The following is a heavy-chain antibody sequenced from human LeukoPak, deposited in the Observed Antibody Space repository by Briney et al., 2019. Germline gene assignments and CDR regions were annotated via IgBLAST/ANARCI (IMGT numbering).Heavy chain of an antibody. J-gene: IGHJ6*02. D-gene: IGHD3-10*01. CDR3: ARGGWVNDDSGALFGMDV. V-gene: IGHV1-8*02. Sequence: ASVKVSCKASGYTFSSYDINWVRQATGQGLERMGRMNPNSGNTNYAQKFQGRVTMTRSTSTSTAYLELSSLRSDDTAVYYCARGGWVNDDSGALFGMDVWGQGTTVTVSS. CDR2: MNPNSGNT. CDR1: GYTFSSYD.